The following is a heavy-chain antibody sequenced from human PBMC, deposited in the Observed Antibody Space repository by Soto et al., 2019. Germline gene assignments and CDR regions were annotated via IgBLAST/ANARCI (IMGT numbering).Heavy chain of an antibody. CDR1: GFTFDDYA. V-gene: IGHV3-9*01. J-gene: IGHJ4*02. CDR2: ISWNSGSI. Sequence: EVPLVESGGGLVQPGRSLRLSCAASGFTFDDYAMHWVRQAPGKGLEWVSGISWNSGSIGYADSVKGRFTISRDNAKNSLYLQMNSLRAEDTALYYCAKDMGDGYYFDYWGQGTLVTVSS. CDR3: AKDMGDGYYFDY. D-gene: IGHD3-16*01.